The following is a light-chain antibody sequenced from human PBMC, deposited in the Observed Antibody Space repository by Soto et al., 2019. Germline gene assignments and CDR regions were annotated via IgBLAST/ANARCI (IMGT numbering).Light chain of an antibody. CDR2: GAS. J-gene: IGKJ2*01. CDR1: QSVSSSY. Sequence: EIVLTQSPGTLSLSPGERATLSCRASQSVSSSYVAWYQQKPGQAPRLLIYGASSMATGIPDRFSGSGSGTDFTLSISRLEPEDFAVYYCQQYDSSLYTLGQGTKLEIK. V-gene: IGKV3-20*01. CDR3: QQYDSSLYT.